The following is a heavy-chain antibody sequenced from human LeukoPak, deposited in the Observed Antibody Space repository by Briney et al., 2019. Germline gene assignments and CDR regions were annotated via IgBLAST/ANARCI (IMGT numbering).Heavy chain of an antibody. J-gene: IGHJ4*02. CDR1: GYTFNGYY. CDR2: INPNSGGT. D-gene: IGHD1-26*01. V-gene: IGHV1-2*02. Sequence: GASVKVSCKASGYTFNGYYMHWVRQAPGQGLEWMGWINPNSGGTNYAQKFQGRVTMTRDTSISTAYMELSRLRSDDTAVYYCAREPSSGSYPYDYWGQGTLVTVSS. CDR3: AREPSSGSYPYDY.